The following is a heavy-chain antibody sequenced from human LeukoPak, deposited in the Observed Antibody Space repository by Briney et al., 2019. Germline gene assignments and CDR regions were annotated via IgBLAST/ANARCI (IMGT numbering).Heavy chain of an antibody. Sequence: GGSLRLSCVASGFTFYSYAMGWVRQSPGRGLDCVSAISNYGHKTSYTDSVRGRFTISRDNSKNTVYLQMSSLRAEDTGIYYCVRNAASDFYYYMGVWGRGTTLIVS. CDR3: VRNAASDFYYYMGV. J-gene: IGHJ6*03. D-gene: IGHD6-25*01. CDR2: ISNYGHKT. V-gene: IGHV3-23*01. CDR1: GFTFYSYA.